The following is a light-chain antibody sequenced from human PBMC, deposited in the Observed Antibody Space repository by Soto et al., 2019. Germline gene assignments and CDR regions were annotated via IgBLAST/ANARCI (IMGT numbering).Light chain of an antibody. Sequence: SYELTQPLSVSVALGQTARITCGGHNIGSKKVHWYQQKPGQAPVVLIYRDKNRPSGIPERFSGSNSGNTATLTISRAQAGDEADYYCQVGDSSGVFGGGTKLTVL. V-gene: IGLV3-9*01. CDR3: QVGDSSGV. CDR1: NIGSKK. CDR2: RDK. J-gene: IGLJ2*01.